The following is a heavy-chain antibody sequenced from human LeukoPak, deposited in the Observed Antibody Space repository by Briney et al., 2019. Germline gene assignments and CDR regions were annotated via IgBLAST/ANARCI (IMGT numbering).Heavy chain of an antibody. D-gene: IGHD2-2*01. Sequence: GGSLRLSCAASGFTFTKYWMTWVRQDPGKGLEWVANINQDGSERFYVDSVKGRFTISRDNAKNSPYLQMNSLGAEDTAVYYCARGLDCRSTSCYLDTWGQGTLVTVSS. J-gene: IGHJ4*02. V-gene: IGHV3-7*01. CDR2: INQDGSER. CDR3: ARGLDCRSTSCYLDT. CDR1: GFTFTKYW.